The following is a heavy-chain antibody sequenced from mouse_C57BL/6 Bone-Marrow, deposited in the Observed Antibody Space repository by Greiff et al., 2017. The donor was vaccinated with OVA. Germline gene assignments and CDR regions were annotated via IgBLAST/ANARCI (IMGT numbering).Heavy chain of an antibody. CDR2: ISSGSSTI. Sequence: EVKLVESGGGLVKPGGSLKLSCAASGFTFSDYGMHWVRQAPEKGLEWVAYISSGSSTIYYADTVKGRFTISRDNAKNTLFLQMTSLRSEDTAMYYCARKEYYYGSSYFDYWGQGTTLTVSS. CDR3: ARKEYYYGSSYFDY. D-gene: IGHD1-1*01. CDR1: GFTFSDYG. J-gene: IGHJ2*01. V-gene: IGHV5-17*01.